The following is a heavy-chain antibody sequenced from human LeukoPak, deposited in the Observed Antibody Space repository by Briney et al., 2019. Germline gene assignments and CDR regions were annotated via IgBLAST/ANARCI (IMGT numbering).Heavy chain of an antibody. V-gene: IGHV1-69*06. CDR1: GGTFSSYA. D-gene: IGHD5-12*01. Sequence: SVKVSCKASGGTFSSYAISWVRQAPGQGLEWMGGIIPIFGTANYAQKFQGRDTITADKSTSTAYMELSSLRSEDTAVYYCATVGGGEIRKERLNDAFDIWGQGTMVTVSS. CDR3: ATVGGGEIRKERLNDAFDI. CDR2: IIPIFGTA. J-gene: IGHJ3*02.